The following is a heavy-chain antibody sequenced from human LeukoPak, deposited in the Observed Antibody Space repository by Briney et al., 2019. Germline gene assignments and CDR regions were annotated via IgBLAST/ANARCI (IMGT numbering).Heavy chain of an antibody. V-gene: IGHV3-49*03. CDR1: GFTFADYA. CDR3: TTDLGYYDSSGYYH. J-gene: IGHJ5*02. CDR2: TASKIHGGII. D-gene: IGHD3-22*01. Sequence: PGGSLRLSCTASGFTFADYALSWFRQAPGKGLEWVGFTASKIHGGIIEYAAPVKGRFTISRGDSKNTLYLQMNSLKTEDTAVYYCTTDLGYYDSSGYYHWGQGTLVTVSS.